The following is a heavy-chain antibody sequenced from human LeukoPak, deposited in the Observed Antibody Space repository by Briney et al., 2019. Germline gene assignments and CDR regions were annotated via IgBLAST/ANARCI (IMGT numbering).Heavy chain of an antibody. CDR3: ATEGYCGGDCPKEYYYYYHYMDV. V-gene: IGHV3-30*02. D-gene: IGHD2-21*02. J-gene: IGHJ6*03. Sequence: GGSLRLSCAASGFSFDSYGIHWVRQAPGKGLEWVAFIRYDGSNKYYAESVQGRFTISRDNSKNTMYLQMNSLRAEDTALYYCATEGYCGGDCPKEYYYYYHYMDVWGKGTTVTVSS. CDR2: IRYDGSNK. CDR1: GFSFDSYG.